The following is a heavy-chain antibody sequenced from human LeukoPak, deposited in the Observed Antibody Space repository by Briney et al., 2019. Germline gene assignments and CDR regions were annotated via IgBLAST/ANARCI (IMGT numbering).Heavy chain of an antibody. CDR1: GGSISRGGYY. D-gene: IGHD3-10*01. CDR2: IFYSVRT. Sequence: TLSLTCTVSGGSISRGGYYWIWIRQHPGKALEWIGYIFYSVRTYYNPYLQSQVQISVDTSKNQFSMKRSAGTAADAAVYYLPRVRSALDYWRGGTVV. V-gene: IGHV4-31*01. J-gene: IGHJ4*02. CDR3: PRVRSALDY.